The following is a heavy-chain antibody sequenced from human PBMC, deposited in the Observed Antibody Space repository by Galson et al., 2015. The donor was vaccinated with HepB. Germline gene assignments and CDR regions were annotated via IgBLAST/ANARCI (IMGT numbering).Heavy chain of an antibody. CDR3: ATVRYSSGWYFVY. D-gene: IGHD6-19*01. CDR2: ISANGDDT. V-gene: IGHV3-23*01. Sequence: SLRLSCAASGFTFSSYAMSWVRQAPGKGLEWVSTISANGDDTFYADSVQGRFTISRDNSKNTLYLQMNSLRAEDTAVHYCATVRYSSGWYFVYWGQGTLVTVSS. CDR1: GFTFSSYA. J-gene: IGHJ4*02.